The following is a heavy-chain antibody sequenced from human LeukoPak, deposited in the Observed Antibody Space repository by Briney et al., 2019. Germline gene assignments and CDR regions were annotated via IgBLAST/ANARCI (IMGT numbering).Heavy chain of an antibody. CDR2: IYYSGTT. CDR3: ARGGVVVAVRRFDP. J-gene: IGHJ5*02. D-gene: IGHD2-15*01. Sequence: SETLSLTCTVSGGSISSSSYYWGWIRQSPGKGLEWIGYIYYSGTTTYNPSLKSRVTISLDTSKNQLTLKLSSVTAADTAVYYCARGGVVVAVRRFDPWGQGTLVTVSS. CDR1: GGSISSSSYY. V-gene: IGHV4-61*05.